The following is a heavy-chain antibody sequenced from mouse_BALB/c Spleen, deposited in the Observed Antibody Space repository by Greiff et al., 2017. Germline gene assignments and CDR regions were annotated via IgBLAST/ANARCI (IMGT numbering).Heavy chain of an antibody. V-gene: IGHV2-9*02. CDR2: IWAGGST. J-gene: IGHJ4*01. CDR3: ARDEIEVRQGGAMDY. Sequence: QVQLKESGPGLVAPSQSLSITCTVSGFSLTSYGVHWVRQPPGKGLEWLGVIWAGGSTNYNSALMSRLSISKDNSKSQVFLKMNSLQTDDTAMYYCARDEIEVRQGGAMDYWGQGTSVTVSS. CDR1: GFSLTSYG. D-gene: IGHD2-14*01.